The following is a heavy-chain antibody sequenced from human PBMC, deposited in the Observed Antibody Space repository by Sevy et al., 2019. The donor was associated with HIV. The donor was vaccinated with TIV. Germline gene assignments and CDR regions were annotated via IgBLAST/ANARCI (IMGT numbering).Heavy chain of an antibody. D-gene: IGHD6-6*01. CDR3: AREGGEIAARPDQLPFDY. CDR2: ISYDGSNK. CDR1: GFTFSSYA. Sequence: GGSLRLSCAASGFTFSSYAMHWVRQAPGKGLEWVAVISYDGSNKYYADSVKGRFTISRDNSKNTLYLQMNSLRAEDTAVYYCAREGGEIAARPDQLPFDYWGQGTLVTVPS. J-gene: IGHJ4*02. V-gene: IGHV3-30-3*01.